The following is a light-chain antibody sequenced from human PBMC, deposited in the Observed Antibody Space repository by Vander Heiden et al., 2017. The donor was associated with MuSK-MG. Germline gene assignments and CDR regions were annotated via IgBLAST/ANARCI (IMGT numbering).Light chain of an antibody. V-gene: IGLV1-40*01. CDR3: QSYDSSLSGSV. J-gene: IGLJ3*02. CDR2: GNS. Sequence: QSVLTQPPSGSGAPGPRLTIPCTGSSSNIGADYDVHWYQQRPGTAPKLLIYGNSNRPSGVPDRFAGSKSGTSASLAITGLQAEDEADYYCQSYDSSLSGSVFGGGTKLTVL. CDR1: SSNIGADYD.